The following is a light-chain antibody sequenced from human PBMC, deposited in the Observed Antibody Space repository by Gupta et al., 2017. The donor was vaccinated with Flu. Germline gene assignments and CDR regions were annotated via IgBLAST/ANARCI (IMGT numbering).Light chain of an antibody. J-gene: IGLJ1*01. V-gene: IGLV1-51*01. CDR3: GSSDSSMNAYV. Sequence: SLLTQPPSMSAAPGQKVTISCSGTSSNIGNNYVSWYHQLPATAPKLLIYDNNKRPSAIPARFSASQSATSATMYTTGLQKGDEADYYCGSSDSSMNAYVFGTGAKVTVL. CDR2: DNN. CDR1: SSNIGNNY.